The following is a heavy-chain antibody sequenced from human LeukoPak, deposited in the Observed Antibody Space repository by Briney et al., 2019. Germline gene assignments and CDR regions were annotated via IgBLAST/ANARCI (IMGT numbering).Heavy chain of an antibody. CDR3: ARAVRFSSSWYAPYWYFDL. CDR2: IYYSGST. V-gene: IGHV4-59*12. CDR1: GGSISSFY. D-gene: IGHD6-13*01. J-gene: IGHJ2*01. Sequence: SETLSLTCTVSGGSISSFYWSWIRQPPGKGLEWIGYIYYSGSTNYNPSLKSRVTISVDTSKNQFSLKLSSVTAADTAVYYCARAVRFSSSWYAPYWYFDLWGRGTLVTVSS.